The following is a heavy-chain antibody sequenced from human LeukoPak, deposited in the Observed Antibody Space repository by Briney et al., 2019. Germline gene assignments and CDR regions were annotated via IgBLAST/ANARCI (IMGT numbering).Heavy chain of an antibody. V-gene: IGHV3-7*01. D-gene: IGHD2-15*01. J-gene: IGHJ3*02. Sequence: GGSLRLSCTASGFSFSTSWMRWVRQTPGKGLECVANIKKDGSEEYYVDSVKTRFTISRDNAKNSLYLQMNSLRAEDTAVYYCAREGISSNVWDIWGQGTMVTVSS. CDR2: IKKDGSEE. CDR1: GFSFSTSW. CDR3: AREGISSNVWDI.